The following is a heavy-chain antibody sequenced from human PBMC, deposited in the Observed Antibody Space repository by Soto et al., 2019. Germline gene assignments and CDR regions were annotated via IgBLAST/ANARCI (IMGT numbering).Heavy chain of an antibody. J-gene: IGHJ2*01. V-gene: IGHV1-69*12. Sequence: QVQLVQSGAEVKKPGSSVTVSCKASGGTFSSYTISWVRQAPGQGLEWMGGIILIFGTANYAQKFQGRVTITADEATSTAYMELSSLRSEDTAVYYCARGNHRWLHLWYFALWGRGTMVTVSS. D-gene: IGHD5-12*01. CDR3: ARGNHRWLHLWYFAL. CDR2: IILIFGTA. CDR1: GGTFSSYT.